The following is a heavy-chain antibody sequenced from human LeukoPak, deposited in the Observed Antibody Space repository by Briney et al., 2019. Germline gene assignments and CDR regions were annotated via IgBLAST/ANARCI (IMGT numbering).Heavy chain of an antibody. J-gene: IGHJ4*02. CDR1: GYTFTCYY. V-gene: IGHV1-2*06. CDR2: INPNSGGT. D-gene: IGHD3-3*01. Sequence: ASVKVSCKASGYTFTCYYMHWVRQAPGQGLEWMGRINPNSGGTNYAQKFQGRVTMTRDTSISTAYMELSRLRSDDTAVHYCARDSHPYDFWSGLLMGGEYYFDYWGQGTLVTVSS. CDR3: ARDSHPYDFWSGLLMGGEYYFDY.